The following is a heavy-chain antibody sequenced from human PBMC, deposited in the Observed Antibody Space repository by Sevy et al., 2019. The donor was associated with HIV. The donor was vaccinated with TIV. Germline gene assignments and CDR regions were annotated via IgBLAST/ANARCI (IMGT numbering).Heavy chain of an antibody. CDR1: GYSFTSYW. J-gene: IGHJ4*02. V-gene: IGHV5-51*01. Sequence: GESLKISCKGSGYSFTSYWIGWVRQMPGKGLEWMGIIYPGDSDTSYSPSFQGQVTISADKSISTAYLQWSSLKASDTAMYYCARKRNYYYGSGSCYNLDYWGQGTLVTVSS. CDR3: ARKRNYYYGSGSCYNLDY. D-gene: IGHD3-10*01. CDR2: IYPGDSDT.